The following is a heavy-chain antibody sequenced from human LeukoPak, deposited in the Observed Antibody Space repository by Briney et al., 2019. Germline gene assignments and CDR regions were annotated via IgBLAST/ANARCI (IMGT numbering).Heavy chain of an antibody. CDR3: ARGYGVQYYFDY. CDR2: ISGSGGST. V-gene: IGHV3-23*01. CDR1: GFTFSSYA. Sequence: GGSLRLSCAASGFTFSSYAMSWVRQAPGEGLEWVSAISGSGGSTYYADSVKGRFTISRDNSKNTLYLQMNSLRAEDTAVYYCARGYGVQYYFDYWGQGTLVTVSS. D-gene: IGHD4-17*01. J-gene: IGHJ4*02.